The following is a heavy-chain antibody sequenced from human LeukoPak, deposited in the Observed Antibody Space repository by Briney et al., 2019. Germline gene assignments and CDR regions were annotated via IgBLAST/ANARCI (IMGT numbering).Heavy chain of an antibody. D-gene: IGHD3-10*01. CDR1: GGSINIRNYY. Sequence: PSETLSLTCTVSGGSINIRNYYWAWIRLPPGRQLEWIGSVYSSGSLYYNPSLKSRVTISADRSKNQIYLTLTSVTAADAAVYFCASAVYFGDLTVFDTWGQGTVVTVSS. V-gene: IGHV4-39*07. CDR2: VYSSGSL. CDR3: ASAVYFGDLTVFDT. J-gene: IGHJ4*02.